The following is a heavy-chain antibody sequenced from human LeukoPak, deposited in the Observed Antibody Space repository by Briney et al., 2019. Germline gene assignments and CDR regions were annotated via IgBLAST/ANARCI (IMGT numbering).Heavy chain of an antibody. V-gene: IGHV4-39*07. CDR2: IYYSGST. Sequence: PSETLSLTCTVSGGSISSSSYYWGWIRQPPGKGLEWIGSIYYSGSTYYNPSLKSRVTISVDTSKNQFSLKLSSVTAADTAVYFCARWGSGTSPFDDWGQGTLVTVSS. J-gene: IGHJ4*02. CDR1: GGSISSSSYY. D-gene: IGHD3-16*01. CDR3: ARWGSGTSPFDD.